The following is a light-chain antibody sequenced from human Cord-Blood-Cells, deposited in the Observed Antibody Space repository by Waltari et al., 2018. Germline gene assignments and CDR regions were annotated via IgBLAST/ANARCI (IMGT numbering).Light chain of an antibody. J-gene: IGLJ1*01. V-gene: IGLV2-14*01. Sequence: QSALTQPASVSGSPGQSITISCTGTSSDVGGYNYVSWYQQHPGKAPKLMIYEVSNRPSGGSNRFSGSKSGNTASLTISGLQAEDEAEYYCSSYTSSSTLYVFGTGTKVTVL. CDR2: EVS. CDR3: SSYTSSSTLYV. CDR1: SSDVGGYNY.